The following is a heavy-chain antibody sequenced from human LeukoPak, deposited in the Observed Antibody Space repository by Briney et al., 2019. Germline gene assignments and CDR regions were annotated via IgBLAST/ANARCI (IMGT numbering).Heavy chain of an antibody. Sequence: PGGSLRLSCAASGFTFSNAWMSWVRQAPGKGLEWVCRIKSKTDGGTTDYAAPVKGRFTISRDDSKNTLYLQMNSLKTEDTAVYYCTTTMVRGVMGYWGQGTLVTVSS. V-gene: IGHV3-15*01. D-gene: IGHD3-10*01. CDR2: IKSKTDGGTT. CDR1: GFTFSNAW. J-gene: IGHJ4*02. CDR3: TTTMVRGVMGY.